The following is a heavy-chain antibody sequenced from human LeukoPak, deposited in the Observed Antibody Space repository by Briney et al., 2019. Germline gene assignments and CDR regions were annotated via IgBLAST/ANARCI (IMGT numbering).Heavy chain of an antibody. CDR1: DEPFSGTF. Sequence: SETLSLTCDKDDEPFSGTFWSWIRQPPGKGLEWIGEINHSGRPNYNPSLKSRVTFSLDTSKNQFSLRLQSVTAADTAVYFCARGEGALNNWGRGTLVTVSS. J-gene: IGHJ4*02. D-gene: IGHD3-16*01. CDR2: INHSGRP. CDR3: ARGEGALNN. V-gene: IGHV4-34*01.